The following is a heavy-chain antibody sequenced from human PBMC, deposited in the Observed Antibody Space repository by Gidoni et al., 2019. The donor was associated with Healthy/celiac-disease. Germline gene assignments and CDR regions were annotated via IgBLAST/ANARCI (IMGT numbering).Heavy chain of an antibody. CDR3: ARDSRVGAIREGY. CDR2: IYYSGST. J-gene: IGHJ4*02. D-gene: IGHD1-26*01. V-gene: IGHV4-39*02. CDR1: GGSISSSSYY. Sequence: QLQLQESGPGLVKPSETLSLTCTVSGGSISSSSYYWGWIRQPPGKGLEWIGTIYYSGSTYYNPSLKSRVTISVDTSKNQFSLKLSSVTAADTAVYYCARDSRVGAIREGYWGQGTLVTVSS.